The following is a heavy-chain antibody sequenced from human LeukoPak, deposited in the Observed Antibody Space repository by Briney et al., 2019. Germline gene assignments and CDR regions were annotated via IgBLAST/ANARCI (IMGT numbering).Heavy chain of an antibody. CDR3: ARRSQWLVRHFDY. D-gene: IGHD6-19*01. CDR2: MNPNSGNT. J-gene: IGHJ4*02. CDR1: GYTFTSYD. Sequence: GASVKVSCKASGYTFTSYDINWVRQATGQGLEWMGWMNPNSGNTGYAQKFQGRVTMTTDTSTSTAYMELRSLRSDDTAVYYCARRSQWLVRHFDYWGQGTLVTVSS. V-gene: IGHV1-8*01.